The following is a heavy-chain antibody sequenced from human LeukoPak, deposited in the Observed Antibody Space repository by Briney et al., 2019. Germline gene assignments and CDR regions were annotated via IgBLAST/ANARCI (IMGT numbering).Heavy chain of an antibody. CDR1: GFTFTNYW. CDR3: ARAKGGGSGSRVFDY. D-gene: IGHD3-10*01. Sequence: GGSLRLSCAASGFTFTNYWMGWVRQAPGKGLELVANIKQDRSEKYYVDSVKGRFTISRENAKNSLYLQMNSLRAGDTAVYYCARAKGGGSGSRVFDYWGQGTLVTVSS. V-gene: IGHV3-7*01. CDR2: IKQDRSEK. J-gene: IGHJ4*02.